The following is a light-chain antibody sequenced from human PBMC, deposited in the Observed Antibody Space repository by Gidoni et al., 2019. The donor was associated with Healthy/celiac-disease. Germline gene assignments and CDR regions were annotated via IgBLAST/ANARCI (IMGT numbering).Light chain of an antibody. CDR3: QQYNNWLALT. CDR2: GAS. Sequence: EIVMTQSPATLSVSPGERATLSCRASQSVSSNLAWYQQQPGQAPRHLIYGASTRATGIPARFSGSGSGTEFTLTISSLQSEDFAVYYCQQYNNWLALTFGGGTKVEIK. J-gene: IGKJ4*01. CDR1: QSVSSN. V-gene: IGKV3-15*01.